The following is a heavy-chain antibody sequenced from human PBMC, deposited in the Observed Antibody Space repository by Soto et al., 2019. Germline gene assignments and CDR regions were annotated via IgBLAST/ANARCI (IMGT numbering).Heavy chain of an antibody. Sequence: GGSLGLSCAASGFSISIYSMDGVRQAPGKGLEWISYINKAGSPMYYADSVRGRFTISRDTARNSLYLQMNNLRVEDTAVYYCTRDPDALDYWGQGTLVTVSS. J-gene: IGHJ4*02. D-gene: IGHD2-8*01. CDR2: INKAGSPM. CDR1: GFSISIYS. CDR3: TRDPDALDY. V-gene: IGHV3-48*01.